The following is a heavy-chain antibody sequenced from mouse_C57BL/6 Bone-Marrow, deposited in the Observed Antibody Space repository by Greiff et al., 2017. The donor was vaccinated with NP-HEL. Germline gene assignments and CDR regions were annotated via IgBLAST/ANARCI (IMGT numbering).Heavy chain of an antibody. D-gene: IGHD2-4*01. Sequence: EVQGVESGGGLVQPGGSLKLSCAASGFTFSDYYMYWVRQTPEKRLEWVAYISNGGGSTYYPDTVKGRFTISRDNAKNTLYLQMSRLKSEDTAMYYCARRYYEVYYAMDYWGQGTSVTVSS. V-gene: IGHV5-12*01. CDR3: ARRYYEVYYAMDY. J-gene: IGHJ4*01. CDR2: ISNGGGST. CDR1: GFTFSDYY.